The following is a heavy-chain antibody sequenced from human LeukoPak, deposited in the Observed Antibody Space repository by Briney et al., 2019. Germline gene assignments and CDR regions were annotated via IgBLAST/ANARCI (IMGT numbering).Heavy chain of an antibody. CDR3: VRDVIHSYFDI. D-gene: IGHD2/OR15-2a*01. CDR2: ITGAGSI. V-gene: IGHV3-21*01. Sequence: GGSLRLSCAASGFTFRSHSLDWVRQAPGKGLEWVSSITGAGSIQYADSVQGRFTISRDNTQNSIFLQMNSPRAEDTAVYYCVRDVIHSYFDIWGQGILVTVSS. CDR1: GFTFRSHS. J-gene: IGHJ4*02.